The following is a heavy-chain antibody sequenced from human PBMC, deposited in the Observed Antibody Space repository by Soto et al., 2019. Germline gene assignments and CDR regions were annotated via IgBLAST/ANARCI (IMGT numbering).Heavy chain of an antibody. CDR1: GFTFSDYY. Sequence: PGGSLRLSCAASGFTFSDYYMSWIRQAPGKGLEWVSYISSSGSTIYYADSVKGRFTISRDNAKNSLYLQMNSLRAEDTAVYYCATDSDFVEVSDLIDYWGQGTLVTVSS. D-gene: IGHD3-3*01. V-gene: IGHV3-11*01. CDR2: ISSSGSTI. J-gene: IGHJ4*02. CDR3: ATDSDFVEVSDLIDY.